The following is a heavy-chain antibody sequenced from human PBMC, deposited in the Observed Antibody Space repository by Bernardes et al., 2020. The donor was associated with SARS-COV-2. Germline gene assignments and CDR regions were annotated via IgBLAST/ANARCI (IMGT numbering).Heavy chain of an antibody. V-gene: IGHV3-15*01. CDR2: IKSKTDGGTT. D-gene: IGHD3-3*01. CDR1: GFTFSNAW. J-gene: IGHJ3*02. CDR3: TTGGAITSFGVVIVMDAFDI. Sequence: GGSLRLSCAASGFTFSNAWMSWVRQAPGKGLEWVGRIKSKTDGGTTDYAAPVKARFTISRDDSKNTLYLQMNSLKTEYTAVYYCTTGGAITSFGVVIVMDAFDICGQGTMVTVSS.